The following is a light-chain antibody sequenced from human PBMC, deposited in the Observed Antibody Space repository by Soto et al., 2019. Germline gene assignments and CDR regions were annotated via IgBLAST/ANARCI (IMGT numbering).Light chain of an antibody. Sequence: QTVVTQPPSASGTPGQRVTISCSGSSSNIRSYTVNWYKQVPGTAPKLLIYSNDRRPSRVPDRFSGSKSGTSASLAISGLQSEDEADYYCAAWDDSLNGDVFGTGTKLTVL. CDR2: SND. CDR1: SSNIRSYT. V-gene: IGLV1-44*01. J-gene: IGLJ1*01. CDR3: AAWDDSLNGDV.